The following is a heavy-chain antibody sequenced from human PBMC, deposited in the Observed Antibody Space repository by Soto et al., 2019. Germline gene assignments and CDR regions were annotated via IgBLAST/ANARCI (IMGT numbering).Heavy chain of an antibody. Sequence: QVQLVQSGAEVKKPGSSVKVSCKASGGTFSSYAISWVRQAPGQGLDWMGGIIPIFGTANYAQKFQGRVAITADDSTSTAYMELSSLRSEDTAVYYCARVGVVAALHYFDYWGQGTLVTVSS. D-gene: IGHD2-15*01. CDR1: GGTFSSYA. CDR2: IIPIFGTA. V-gene: IGHV1-69*01. J-gene: IGHJ4*02. CDR3: ARVGVVAALHYFDY.